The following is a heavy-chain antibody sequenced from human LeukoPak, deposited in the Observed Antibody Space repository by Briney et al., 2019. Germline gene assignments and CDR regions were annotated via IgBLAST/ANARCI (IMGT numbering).Heavy chain of an antibody. V-gene: IGHV3-23*01. Sequence: RSGGSLRLSCAASEFNFKTYGMSWVRQAPGKGLEWVSGIRDSGGSTYYTDSVKGRFTISRDNSKNTLYLQMNSLRAEDTAIYYCAKDWQWMPLWGQGTPVTVSS. CDR3: AKDWQWMPL. J-gene: IGHJ4*02. CDR2: IRDSGGST. D-gene: IGHD6-19*01. CDR1: EFNFKTYG.